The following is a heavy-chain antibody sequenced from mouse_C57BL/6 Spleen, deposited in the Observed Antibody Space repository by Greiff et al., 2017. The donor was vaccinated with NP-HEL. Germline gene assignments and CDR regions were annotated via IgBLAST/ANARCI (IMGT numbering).Heavy chain of an antibody. D-gene: IGHD2-3*01. CDR1: GYTFTSYW. CDR3: ARGDGYYVSY. Sequence: QVQLQQPGAELVRPGTSVKLSCKASGYTFTSYWMHWVKQRPGQGLEWIGVIDPSDSYTNYNQKFKGKATLTVDTSSSTAYLQRSSVTSEDSAVYYCARGDGYYVSYWGQGTTLTVSS. V-gene: IGHV1-59*01. CDR2: IDPSDSYT. J-gene: IGHJ2*01.